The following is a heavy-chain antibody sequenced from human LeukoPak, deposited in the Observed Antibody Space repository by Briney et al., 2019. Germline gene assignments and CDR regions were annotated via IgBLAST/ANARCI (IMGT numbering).Heavy chain of an antibody. CDR1: GYTFTNYY. D-gene: IGHD6-25*01. V-gene: IGHV1-46*01. J-gene: IGHJ4*02. CDR2: INPSGGST. CDR3: ARDLVAGGYYFDY. Sequence: ASVKVSCKASGYTFTNYYMHWVRQAPGQGLEWMGIINPSGGSTNYAQRFQGRVTMTRDMSTSTVYMELSSLRSEDTAVYYCARDLVAGGYYFDYWGQGTLVAVSS.